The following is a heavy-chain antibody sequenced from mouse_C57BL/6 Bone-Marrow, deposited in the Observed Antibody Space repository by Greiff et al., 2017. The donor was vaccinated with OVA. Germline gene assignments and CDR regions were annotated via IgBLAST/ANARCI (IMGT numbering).Heavy chain of an antibody. Sequence: QVQLQQPGAELVKPGASGKRAGKAAGETVNREWRKGGKERGGGGREVIGRIDPNSGGTKYNENFKSKATLTVDKPSSTAYMQLSSLTSEDSAVYYCAREVGDSFDYWGQGTTLTVSS. D-gene: IGHD1-1*02. CDR2: IDPNSGGT. J-gene: IGHJ2*01. V-gene: IGHV1-72*01. CDR1: GETVNREW. CDR3: AREVGDSFDY.